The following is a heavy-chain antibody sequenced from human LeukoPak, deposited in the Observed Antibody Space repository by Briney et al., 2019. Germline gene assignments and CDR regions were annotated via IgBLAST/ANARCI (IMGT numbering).Heavy chain of an antibody. CDR3: ARGLRITIFGVVSYYFDY. CDR1: GGSISSSSYY. J-gene: IGHJ4*02. D-gene: IGHD3-3*01. V-gene: IGHV4-39*01. Sequence: SETLSLTCTVSGGSISSSSYYWGWIRQPPGKGLEWIGSIYYSGSTYYNPSLKSRVTISVDTSKNQFSLKLSSVTAADTAVYYCARGLRITIFGVVSYYFDYWGQGTLVTVSS. CDR2: IYYSGST.